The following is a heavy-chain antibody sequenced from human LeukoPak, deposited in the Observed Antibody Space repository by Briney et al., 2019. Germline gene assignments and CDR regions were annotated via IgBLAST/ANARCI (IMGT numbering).Heavy chain of an antibody. V-gene: IGHV4-31*03. Sequence: PSETLSLTCTVSGGSISSGGYYWSWIRQHPGKGLEWIGNIYYSGSTYYNPSLKSRVTISVDTSKNQFSLKLSSVTAADTAVYYCARGVVTAPYDYYYMDVWGKGTTVTVSS. CDR3: ARGVVTAPYDYYYMDV. CDR2: IYYSGST. J-gene: IGHJ6*03. D-gene: IGHD2-21*02. CDR1: GGSISSGGYY.